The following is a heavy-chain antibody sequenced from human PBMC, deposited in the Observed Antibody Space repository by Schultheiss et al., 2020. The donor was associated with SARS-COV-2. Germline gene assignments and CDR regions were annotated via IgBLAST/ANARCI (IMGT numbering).Heavy chain of an antibody. V-gene: IGHV4-59*01. CDR3: SRTYYYGMDV. J-gene: IGHJ6*02. CDR1: GGSISSYY. Sequence: SQTLSLTCTVSGGSISSYYWSWIRQPPGKGLEWIGYIYYSGSTNYNPSLKSRVTISVDTSKNQFSLKLSSVTAADTAVYYCSRTYYYGMDVWGQGTTVTVSS. CDR2: IYYSGST.